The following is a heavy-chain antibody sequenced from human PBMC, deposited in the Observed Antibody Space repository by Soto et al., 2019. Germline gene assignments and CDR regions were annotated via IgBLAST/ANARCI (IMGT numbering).Heavy chain of an antibody. CDR2: IWYDGSNK. D-gene: IGHD3-22*01. CDR3: AREFYYDSSGYYYAFDI. CDR1: GFTFSSYG. Sequence: GGSLRLSCAAPGFTFSSYGMHWVRQAPGKGLEWVAVIWYDGSNKYYADSVKGRFTISRDNSKNTLYLQMNSLRAEDTAVYYCAREFYYDSSGYYYAFDIWGQGTMVT. V-gene: IGHV3-33*01. J-gene: IGHJ3*02.